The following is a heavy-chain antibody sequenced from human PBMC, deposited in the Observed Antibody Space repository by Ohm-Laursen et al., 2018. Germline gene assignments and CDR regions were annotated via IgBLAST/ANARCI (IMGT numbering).Heavy chain of an antibody. CDR1: GFPFSSYG. D-gene: IGHD3-22*01. CDR2: IKGDGGKI. CDR3: LSGSGYSST. V-gene: IGHV3-74*01. J-gene: IGHJ3*01. Sequence: GSLRLSCAASGFPFSSYGMHWVRQGPGRGLVWLSGIKGDGGKINYADSVKGRFTISRDNAKNTLYLQMNSVRVEDTAVYYCLSGSGYSSTWGQGTMVTVSS.